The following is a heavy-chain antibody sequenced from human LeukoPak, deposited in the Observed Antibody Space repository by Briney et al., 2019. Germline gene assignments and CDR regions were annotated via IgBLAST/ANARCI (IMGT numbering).Heavy chain of an antibody. D-gene: IGHD3-10*01. V-gene: IGHV1-3*01. Sequence: WASVKVSCKASGYTFTSYAMHWVRQAPGQRLEWMGWINAGNGNTKYSQKFQGRVTITRDTSASTAYMELSSLRSEDTAVYYCARGGAGSGSTFYYYYGMDVWGQGTTVTVSS. CDR1: GYTFTSYA. CDR3: ARGGAGSGSTFYYYYGMDV. CDR2: INAGNGNT. J-gene: IGHJ6*02.